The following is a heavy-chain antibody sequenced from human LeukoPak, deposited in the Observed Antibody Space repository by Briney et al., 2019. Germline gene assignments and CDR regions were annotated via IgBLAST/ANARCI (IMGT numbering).Heavy chain of an antibody. CDR3: ARDHLRGESTGGYQFDY. CDR2: INPNTGGT. CDR1: GYTFTGYY. V-gene: IGHV1-2*06. Sequence: GASVKVSCKASGYTFTGYYLHWVRQAPGQGLEWMGRINPNTGGTNYAQKFQGRVTMTRDTSISTAYMELSRLRSDDTAVYYCARDHLRGESTGGYQFDYWGQGALVTVSS. J-gene: IGHJ4*02. D-gene: IGHD5-18*01.